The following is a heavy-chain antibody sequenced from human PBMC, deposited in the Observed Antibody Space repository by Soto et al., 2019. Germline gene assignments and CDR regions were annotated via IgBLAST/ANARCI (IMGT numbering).Heavy chain of an antibody. J-gene: IGHJ4*02. CDR1: GFTYSNYA. V-gene: IGHV3-23*01. CDR2: ISGSGGST. Sequence: HPGGSLRHSCAASGFTYSNYAMNWVRQATGKGLEWISTISGSGGSTYYSDSVKGRFTISRDNSKNALYLQLSSLKVEDTAVYYCAKGGISGVVTTYFDYWGQGTLVTVSS. CDR3: AKGGISGVVTTYFDY. D-gene: IGHD3-3*01.